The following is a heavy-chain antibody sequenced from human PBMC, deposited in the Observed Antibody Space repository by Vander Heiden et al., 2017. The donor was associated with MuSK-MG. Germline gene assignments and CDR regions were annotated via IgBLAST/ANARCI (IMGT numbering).Heavy chain of an antibody. V-gene: IGHV3-23*01. CDR2: ISGRGGST. J-gene: IGHJ4*02. CDR3: ANHRIRYFDWLLSPPDY. D-gene: IGHD3-9*01. CDR1: GFTFSSYA. Sequence: EVQLLESGGGLVQPGGSLRLSCAASGFTFSSYAMSWVRQAPGKGLEWVSAISGRGGSTYYADSVKGRFTISRDNSKNTLYLQMNSLRAEDTAVYYCANHRIRYFDWLLSPPDYWGQGTLVTVSS.